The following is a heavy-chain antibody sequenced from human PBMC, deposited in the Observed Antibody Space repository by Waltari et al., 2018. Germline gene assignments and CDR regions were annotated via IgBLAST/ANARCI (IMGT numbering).Heavy chain of an antibody. CDR3: GRIAFGDEGGYFQY. CDR2: MQYRGST. D-gene: IGHD4-17*01. J-gene: IGHJ1*01. V-gene: IGHV4-39*01. CDR1: GGSISTTYN. Sequence: QLQLQESGPGLVKPSETLSLTCTHSGGSISTTYNWGWIRRPPGKGLEWMGNMQYRGSTFYNPSLASRVTISLDTWKNQFSLRLSSVGAADTAVYFCGRIAFGDEGGYFQYWGQGTLVTVSS.